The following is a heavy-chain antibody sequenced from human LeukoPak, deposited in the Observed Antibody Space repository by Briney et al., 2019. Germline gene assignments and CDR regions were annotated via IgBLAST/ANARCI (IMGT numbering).Heavy chain of an antibody. CDR1: GFTFSSYA. CDR2: ISGSDGRT. CDR3: AKDLLGYCSGGSCYSFDY. V-gene: IGHV3-23*01. J-gene: IGHJ4*02. D-gene: IGHD2-15*01. Sequence: GGSLRLSCAASGFTFSSYAMSGVRQAPGKGLEWGSFISGSDGRTYYAESVKGRFTISRDNSKNTLYLQMNSLRAEDTAVYYCAKDLLGYCSGGSCYSFDYWGQGTLVTVSS.